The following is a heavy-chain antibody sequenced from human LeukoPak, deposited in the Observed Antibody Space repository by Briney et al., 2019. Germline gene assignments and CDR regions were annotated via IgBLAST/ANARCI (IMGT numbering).Heavy chain of an antibody. CDR3: ARPYSSGWYGAFDI. D-gene: IGHD6-19*01. CDR1: GGSISSYY. CDR2: IYYRGST. V-gene: IGHV4-59*01. Sequence: SETLSLTCTVSGGSISSYYWSWIRQPPGKGLEWIGYIYYRGSTKYNPSLKSRVTISGDTSKNQFSLKLSPVTAADTAVYYCARPYSSGWYGAFDIWGQGTVVTVSS. J-gene: IGHJ3*02.